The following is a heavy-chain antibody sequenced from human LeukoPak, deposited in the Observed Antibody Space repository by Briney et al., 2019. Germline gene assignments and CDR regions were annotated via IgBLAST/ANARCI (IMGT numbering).Heavy chain of an antibody. CDR3: ARGGTQLTFPV. CDR2: IYYSGST. V-gene: IGHV4-31*03. D-gene: IGHD4/OR15-4a*01. CDR1: GGSISSGGYY. J-gene: IGHJ4*02. Sequence: SETLSLTCTVSGGSISSGGYYWSWIRQHPGMGLEWIGYIYYSGSTYYNPSLKSRVTISVDTSKNQFSLKLASVSAADTAVYYCARGGTQLTFPVWGQGTLVTVSS.